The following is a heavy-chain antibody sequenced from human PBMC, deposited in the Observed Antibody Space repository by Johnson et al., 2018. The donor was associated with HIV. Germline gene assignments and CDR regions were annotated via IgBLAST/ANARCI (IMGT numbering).Heavy chain of an antibody. CDR3: AREWGMITFGGVIPRNAFDI. D-gene: IGHD3-16*01. Sequence: VQLVESGGGLVQPGGSLRLSCAASGLIFSRSWMHWVRQAPVKGLVWVSRTNSDGRGITYADSVKGRFNISRDKAKDTLHLQMNSLRAEDTAVYYCAREWGMITFGGVIPRNAFDIWGQGTMVTVSS. V-gene: IGHV3-74*01. CDR2: TNSDGRGI. J-gene: IGHJ3*02. CDR1: GLIFSRSW.